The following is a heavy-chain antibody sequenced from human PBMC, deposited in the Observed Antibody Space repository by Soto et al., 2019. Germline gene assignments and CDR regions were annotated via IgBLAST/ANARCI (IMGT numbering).Heavy chain of an antibody. V-gene: IGHV4-61*01. Sequence: SETLSLTCTVSGGSVSSGSYYWSWIRQPPGKGLEWIGYIYYSGSTNYNPSLKSRVTISVDTSKNQFSLKLSSVTAADTAVYYCARKAPFSSSWYFYYYYGMDVWGQGTTVTVSS. CDR2: IYYSGST. D-gene: IGHD6-13*01. CDR3: ARKAPFSSSWYFYYYYGMDV. CDR1: GGSVSSGSYY. J-gene: IGHJ6*02.